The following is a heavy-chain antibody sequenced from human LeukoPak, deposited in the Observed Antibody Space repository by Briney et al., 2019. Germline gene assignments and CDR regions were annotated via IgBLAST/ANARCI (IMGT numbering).Heavy chain of an antibody. Sequence: SETLSLTCTVSAGSISTYYWSWIRQPAGKGLEWIGRIYSSGSTNYNPSLKSRVTMSVDTSKNQFSLKLSSVTAADTAVDYCARDKYTGYETFDYWGQGTPVTVSS. CDR1: AGSISTYY. D-gene: IGHD5-12*01. CDR2: IYSSGST. V-gene: IGHV4-4*07. J-gene: IGHJ4*02. CDR3: ARDKYTGYETFDY.